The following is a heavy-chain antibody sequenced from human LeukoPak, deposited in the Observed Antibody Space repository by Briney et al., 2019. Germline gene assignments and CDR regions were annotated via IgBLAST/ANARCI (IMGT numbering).Heavy chain of an antibody. CDR3: ARDRLFWSGILDY. D-gene: IGHD3-3*01. CDR1: GFTFSRYQ. V-gene: IGHV3-48*03. Sequence: GGSLRLSCAASGFTFSRYQMNWVRQAPGKGLEWVSYISSSGSTIYYADSVKGRFTISRDNAKNSLYLQMNSLRAEDRAVYYCARDRLFWSGILDYWGQGTLVTVSS. J-gene: IGHJ4*02. CDR2: ISSSGSTI.